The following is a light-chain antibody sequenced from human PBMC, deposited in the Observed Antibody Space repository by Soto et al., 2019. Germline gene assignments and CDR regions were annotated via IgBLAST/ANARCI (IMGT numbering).Light chain of an antibody. V-gene: IGLV2-8*01. CDR3: SSYAGNNWYV. CDR2: EVS. J-gene: IGLJ1*01. Sequence: QSVLTQPPSASGSPGQSVTISCTGTNSDVGGYNYVSWYQQYPGKAPRLIIYEVSERPSGVPDRFSGSKSGNTASLTVSGLQTADEADYYCSSYAGNNWYVFGTGTKVTVL. CDR1: NSDVGGYNY.